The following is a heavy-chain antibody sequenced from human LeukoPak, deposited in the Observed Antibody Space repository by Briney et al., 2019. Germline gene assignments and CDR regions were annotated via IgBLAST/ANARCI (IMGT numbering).Heavy chain of an antibody. CDR1: GGSISSYY. CDR2: IYYSGST. Sequence: SETLSLTCTVSGGSISSYYWSWIRQPPGKGLEWIGYIYYSGSTNYNPSLKSRVTISVHTSKNQFSLKLSSVTAADTAVYYCARGDPGAYGQWLTVDYWGQGTLVTVSS. V-gene: IGHV4-59*01. D-gene: IGHD6-19*01. CDR3: ARGDPGAYGQWLTVDY. J-gene: IGHJ4*02.